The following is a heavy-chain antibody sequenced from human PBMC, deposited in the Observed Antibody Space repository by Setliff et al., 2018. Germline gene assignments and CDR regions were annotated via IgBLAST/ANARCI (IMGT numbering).Heavy chain of an antibody. CDR2: IYTSGTT. CDR1: GASLSSGSAY. CDR3: AKEFVVISFVKNIHHHYGMDV. D-gene: IGHD2-21*01. Sequence: SLTCTVSGASLSSGSAYWGWFRQPAGKGLEWLGRIYTSGTTNYSPSLTGRVTISADTSKNQISLTLSSVSAADTAVYYCAKEFVVISFVKNIHHHYGMDVWGQGTTVTVSS. V-gene: IGHV4-61*02. J-gene: IGHJ6*02.